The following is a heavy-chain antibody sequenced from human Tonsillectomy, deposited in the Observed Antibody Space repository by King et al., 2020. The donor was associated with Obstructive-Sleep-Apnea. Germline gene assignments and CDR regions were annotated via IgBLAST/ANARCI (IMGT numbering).Heavy chain of an antibody. CDR2: ISWNGGSI. V-gene: IGHV3-43D*03. CDR1: GFTFDDYA. Sequence: VQLVESGGVVVQPGGSLRLSCAASGFTFDDYAMHWVRQAPGKGLEWVSLISWNGGSIYYADSVKGRFTISRDNSKNSLHLQMNSLRAEDTALYYCAKTSGFGWGWVDYWGQGTLVTVSS. D-gene: IGHD3-3*01. J-gene: IGHJ4*02. CDR3: AKTSGFGWGWVDY.